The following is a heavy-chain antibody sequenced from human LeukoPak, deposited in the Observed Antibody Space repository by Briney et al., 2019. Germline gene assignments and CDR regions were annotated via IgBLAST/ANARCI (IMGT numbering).Heavy chain of an antibody. V-gene: IGHV1-46*01. J-gene: IGHJ6*03. Sequence: ASVKVSCKASGYTFTSYYMHWVRQAPGQGLEWMGIINPSGGSTSYAQKFQGRVTMTRDTSTSTVYMELSSLRSEDTAVYYCARDGTRGYCSSTSCYMSYYYYYYMDVWGKGTTVTISS. CDR1: GYTFTSYY. D-gene: IGHD2-2*02. CDR2: INPSGGST. CDR3: ARDGTRGYCSSTSCYMSYYYYYYMDV.